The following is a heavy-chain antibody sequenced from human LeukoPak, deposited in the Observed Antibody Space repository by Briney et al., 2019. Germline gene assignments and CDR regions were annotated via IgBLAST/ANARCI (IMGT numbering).Heavy chain of an antibody. V-gene: IGHV3-48*01. CDR2: ISSSSSTI. Sequence: GGSLRLSCAASGFTFSSYSMNWVRQAPGKGLEWVSYISSSSSTIYYADSVKGRFTISRDNAKNSLYLQMNSLRAEDTAVYYCARDPVHGALWEYYFDYWGQGTLVTVSS. J-gene: IGHJ4*02. D-gene: IGHD3-16*01. CDR3: ARDPVHGALWEYYFDY. CDR1: GFTFSSYS.